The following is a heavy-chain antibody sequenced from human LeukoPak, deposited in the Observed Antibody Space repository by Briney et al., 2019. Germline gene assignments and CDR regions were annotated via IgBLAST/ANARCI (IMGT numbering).Heavy chain of an antibody. D-gene: IGHD5-24*01. Sequence: SQTLSLTCTVSGGSISSGSYYWSWIRQPAGKGLEWIGRIYTSGSTNYNPSLKSRVTISVDTSKNQFSLKLSSVTAADTAVYYCATEGGDGYNWYNWFDPWGQGTLVTVSS. CDR3: ATEGGDGYNWYNWFDP. V-gene: IGHV4-61*02. CDR2: IYTSGST. CDR1: GGSISSGSYY. J-gene: IGHJ5*02.